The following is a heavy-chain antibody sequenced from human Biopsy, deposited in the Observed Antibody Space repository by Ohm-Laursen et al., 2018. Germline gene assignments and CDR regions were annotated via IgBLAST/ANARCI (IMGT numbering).Heavy chain of an antibody. CDR1: GFVVSGTQ. D-gene: IGHD2-21*02. CDR2: IDGSGSST. V-gene: IGHV3-23*05. J-gene: IGHJ4*02. CDR3: AEGDWIYYFDY. Sequence: SLRLSCAASGFVVSGTQMTWVRQAPGKGLEWVSGIDGSGSSTYYADSVKGRFTIPRDNSKNTLYLQMNSLRAEDTAVYYCAEGDWIYYFDYWGQGTLVTVSS.